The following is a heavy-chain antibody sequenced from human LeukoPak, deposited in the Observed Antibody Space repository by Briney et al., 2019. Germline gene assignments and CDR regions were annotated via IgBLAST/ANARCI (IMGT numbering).Heavy chain of an antibody. Sequence: SETLSLTCTVSGGSISSYYWSWIRQPPGRGLEWVGYIYASGSTTYNPSLKSRVAISIDTSKNQFSLRPSSVTAADTAVYYCARRATMLAGGYFDYWGQGTLVSVSS. D-gene: IGHD5-12*01. CDR1: GGSISSYY. CDR2: IYASGST. V-gene: IGHV4-4*09. J-gene: IGHJ4*02. CDR3: ARRATMLAGGYFDY.